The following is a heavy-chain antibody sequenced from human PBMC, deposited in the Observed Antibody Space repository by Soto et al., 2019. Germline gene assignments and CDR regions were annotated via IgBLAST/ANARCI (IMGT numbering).Heavy chain of an antibody. Sequence: QLQLQESGPGLVKPSETLSLTCTVSGGSISSSSYYWGWIRQPPGKGLEWIGNIYYSGSTYYNPSLKSRVTISVDTSKNQFSLKLTSVTAADTAVYHCARLVWGLVSYWGQGTLVTVSS. D-gene: IGHD3-16*01. CDR1: GGSISSSSYY. CDR3: ARLVWGLVSY. J-gene: IGHJ4*02. V-gene: IGHV4-39*01. CDR2: IYYSGST.